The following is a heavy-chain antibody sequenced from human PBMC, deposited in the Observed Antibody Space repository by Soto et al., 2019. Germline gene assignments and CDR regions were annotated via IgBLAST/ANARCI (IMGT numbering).Heavy chain of an antibody. D-gene: IGHD3-9*01. Sequence: APVKVSCKVSGYTLTELSMHWVRQAPGKGLEWMGGFDPEDGETIYAQKFQGRVTMTEDTSTDTAYMELSSLRSEDTAVYYCATVVGRYFMRLDYFDYWRQGTLVTVSS. CDR2: FDPEDGET. V-gene: IGHV1-24*01. CDR1: GYTLTELS. J-gene: IGHJ4*02. CDR3: ATVVGRYFMRLDYFDY.